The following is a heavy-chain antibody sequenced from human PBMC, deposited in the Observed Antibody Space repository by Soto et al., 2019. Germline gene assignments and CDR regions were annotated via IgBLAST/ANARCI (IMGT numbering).Heavy chain of an antibody. CDR3: AGDPPPPDY. Sequence: QVQLVQSGAEVKKPGASVKVSCKASGYTFASYAISWVRQAPGQGLEWMGWISAYNGNTNYAQKPNGRYTMTTDTTTSTAYMELRTLRSDDTAVHYCAGDPPPPDYWGQGTLVTVSS. V-gene: IGHV1-18*01. J-gene: IGHJ4*02. CDR1: GYTFASYA. CDR2: ISAYNGNT.